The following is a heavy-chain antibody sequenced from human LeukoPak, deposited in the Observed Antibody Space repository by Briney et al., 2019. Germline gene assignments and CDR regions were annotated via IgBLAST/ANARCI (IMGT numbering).Heavy chain of an antibody. V-gene: IGHV3-15*01. Sequence: PGGSLRLSCTASGISFSNAWMSWVRQAPGRGLEWVGRIKGKTDGETTDYAAPVKGRFTISRDDSKNTVYLQMNSLKTEDTAVYYCTSDYGEYCSGTTCYKGSWGQGTMATVSS. D-gene: IGHD2-2*02. CDR1: GISFSNAW. CDR2: IKGKTDGETT. J-gene: IGHJ5*02. CDR3: TSDYGEYCSGTTCYKGS.